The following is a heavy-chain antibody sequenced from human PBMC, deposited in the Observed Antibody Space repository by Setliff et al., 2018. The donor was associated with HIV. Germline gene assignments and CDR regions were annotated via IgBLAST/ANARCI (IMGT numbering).Heavy chain of an antibody. Sequence: SETLSLTCTVSGGSISSGAYYWSWVRQHPGKGLEWIGYIYYSDITYYNPSLESRVTISVDTSKNQFSLKLSSVTAADTAVYYCARMTYYYDSSGYRENWFDPWGQGTLVTVS. D-gene: IGHD3-22*01. V-gene: IGHV4-31*03. J-gene: IGHJ5*02. CDR3: ARMTYYYDSSGYRENWFDP. CDR1: GGSISSGAYY. CDR2: IYYSDIT.